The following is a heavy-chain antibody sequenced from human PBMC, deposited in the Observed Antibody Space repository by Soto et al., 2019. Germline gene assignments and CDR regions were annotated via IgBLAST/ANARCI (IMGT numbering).Heavy chain of an antibody. V-gene: IGHV1-69*01. D-gene: IGHD3-22*01. Sequence: QVQLVQSGAEVKKPGSSVKVSCKASGGTFSSYAISWVRQAPGQGLEWMGGIIPIFGTANYAQKFQGRVTITADESMSTAYMELSSLRSEDTAVYYCARIPVDLTLSSGYQHVYWYFDHWGCCTLLTVSS. J-gene: IGHJ2*01. CDR2: IIPIFGTA. CDR1: GGTFSSYA. CDR3: ARIPVDLTLSSGYQHVYWYFDH.